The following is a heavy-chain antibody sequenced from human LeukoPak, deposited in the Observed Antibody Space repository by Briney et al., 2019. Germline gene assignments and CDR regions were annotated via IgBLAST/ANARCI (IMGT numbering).Heavy chain of an antibody. D-gene: IGHD6-19*01. Sequence: PSETLSLTCTVSGGSISSYYWSWIRQPPGKGLEWIGYIYYSGSTNYNPSLKSRVTISVDTSKNQFSLKLSSVTAADTAVYYCASSSRAVAGYFLDYWGQGTLVTVSS. J-gene: IGHJ4*02. CDR2: IYYSGST. V-gene: IGHV4-59*01. CDR3: ASSSRAVAGYFLDY. CDR1: GGSISSYY.